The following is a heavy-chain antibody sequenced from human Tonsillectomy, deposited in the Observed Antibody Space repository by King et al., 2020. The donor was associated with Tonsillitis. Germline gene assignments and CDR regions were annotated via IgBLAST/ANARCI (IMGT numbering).Heavy chain of an antibody. CDR2: IRHDGTKT. Sequence: HVQLVESGGGVVQPGGSLRLSCATSGFTFSAYGMNWVRQAPDKGLEWVAFIRHDGTKTYHADSVMGRFTISRDNSKNLLYLHMTNLRPEDTAIYYCAKDRDYGGNFPHWGQGALVIVSS. CDR1: GFTFSAYG. J-gene: IGHJ1*01. V-gene: IGHV3-30*02. CDR3: AKDRDYGGNFPH. D-gene: IGHD4-23*01.